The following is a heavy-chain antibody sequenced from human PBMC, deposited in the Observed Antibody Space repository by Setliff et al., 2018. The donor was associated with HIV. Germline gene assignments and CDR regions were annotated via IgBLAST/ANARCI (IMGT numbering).Heavy chain of an antibody. CDR1: GGTFSSYV. D-gene: IGHD2-2*01. CDR2: INAGNGNT. V-gene: IGHV1-3*01. J-gene: IGHJ6*02. Sequence: ASVKVSCKASGGTFSSYVISWVRQAPGQRLEWMGWINAGNGNTKYSQKFQGRVTITRDTSASTAYMELSSLRFEDTAMYYCASAYCSSTGCYVRWGNGMDVWGQGTTVTVSS. CDR3: ASAYCSSTGCYVRWGNGMDV.